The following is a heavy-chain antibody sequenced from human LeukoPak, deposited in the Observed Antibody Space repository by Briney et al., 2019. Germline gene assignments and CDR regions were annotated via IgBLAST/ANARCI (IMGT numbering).Heavy chain of an antibody. CDR3: ASSSCNGCSCVPFDS. Sequence: ASVMISCRASGYTFTSYDINWVRQATGQGLEWMGWMNPNSGNTGYAHKFQGRFTITRNTSINTAYMQLSSLRSEDTAVYYCASSSCNGCSCVPFDSWGQGTLVTVSS. J-gene: IGHJ4*02. V-gene: IGHV1-8*02. D-gene: IGHD2-15*01. CDR1: GYTFTSYD. CDR2: MNPNSGNT.